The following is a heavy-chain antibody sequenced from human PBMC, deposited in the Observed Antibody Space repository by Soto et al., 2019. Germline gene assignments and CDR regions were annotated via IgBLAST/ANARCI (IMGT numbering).Heavy chain of an antibody. CDR2: IYSGGST. CDR3: ARALPHYDSSGYAFDSGAFDI. CDR1: GFTVSSNY. Sequence: PGGSLRLSCAASGFTVSSNYMSWVRQAPGKGLEWVSVIYSGGSTYYADSVKGRFTISRDNSKNTLYLQMDSLRAEDTAVYYCARALPHYDSSGYAFDSGAFDIWGQGXMVTV. J-gene: IGHJ3*02. V-gene: IGHV3-53*01. D-gene: IGHD3-22*01.